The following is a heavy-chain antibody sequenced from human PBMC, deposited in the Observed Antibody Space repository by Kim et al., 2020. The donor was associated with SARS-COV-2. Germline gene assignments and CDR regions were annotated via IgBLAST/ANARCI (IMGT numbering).Heavy chain of an antibody. Sequence: GGSLRLSCAASGFTFSNAWMSWVRQAPGKGLEWVGRIKSKTDGGTTDYAAPVKGRFTISRDDSKNTLYLQMNSLKTEDTAVYYCTTDLLWFGERVLDYWGQGTLVTVSS. CDR1: GFTFSNAW. CDR2: IKSKTDGGTT. J-gene: IGHJ4*02. CDR3: TTDLLWFGERVLDY. V-gene: IGHV3-15*01. D-gene: IGHD3-10*01.